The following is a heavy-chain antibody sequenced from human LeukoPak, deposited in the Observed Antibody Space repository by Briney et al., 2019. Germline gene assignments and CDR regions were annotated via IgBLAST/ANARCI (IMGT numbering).Heavy chain of an antibody. J-gene: IGHJ4*02. CDR1: GYTFTGYY. Sequence: GASVKVSCKASGYTFTGYYMHWVRQAPGQGLEWMGWMSPNSGNTGYAQKFQGRVTITRNTSISTAYMELSSLRSEDTAVYYCARDRTLYSSGWYSPLDYWGQGTLVTVSS. CDR2: MSPNSGNT. V-gene: IGHV1-8*03. CDR3: ARDRTLYSSGWYSPLDY. D-gene: IGHD6-19*01.